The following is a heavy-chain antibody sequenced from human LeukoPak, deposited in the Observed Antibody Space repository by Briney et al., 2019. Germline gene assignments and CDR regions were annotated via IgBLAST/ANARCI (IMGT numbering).Heavy chain of an antibody. Sequence: SQTLSLTCTVSGASISRGGYFWSWIRQPAGKGLEWIGRIYTGGSTNYSPSLKSRVTISLDKSNNQFSLNLSSVTAADTAVYYCARLVIGWFDPWGQGTLVTVSS. V-gene: IGHV4-61*02. CDR1: GASISRGGYF. D-gene: IGHD3-16*02. J-gene: IGHJ5*02. CDR3: ARLVIGWFDP. CDR2: IYTGGST.